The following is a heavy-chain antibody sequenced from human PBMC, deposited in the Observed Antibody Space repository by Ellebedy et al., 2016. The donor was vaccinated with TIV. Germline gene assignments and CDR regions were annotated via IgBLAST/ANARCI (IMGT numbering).Heavy chain of an antibody. CDR3: ARAGGIAGAVYGMDV. V-gene: IGHV1-69*06. CDR1: GYTFTSYG. CDR2: IIPMFGTT. J-gene: IGHJ6*02. D-gene: IGHD6-13*01. Sequence: SVKVSXXASGYTFTSYGISWVRQAPGQGLEWMGGIIPMFGTTKYKQKFQGRVTITADKSTNTAYMELSSLRSEDTAVYYCARAGGIAGAVYGMDVWGQGTTVTVSS.